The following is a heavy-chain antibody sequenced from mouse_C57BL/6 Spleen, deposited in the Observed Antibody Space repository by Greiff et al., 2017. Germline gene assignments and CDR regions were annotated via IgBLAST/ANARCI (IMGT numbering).Heavy chain of an antibody. CDR3: AKVPLYGSSSYYFDY. V-gene: IGHV5-17*01. D-gene: IGHD1-1*01. CDR2: ISSGSSTI. Sequence: EVKLVESGGGLVKPGGSLKLSCAASGFTFSDYGMHWVRQAPEKGLEWVAYISSGSSTIYYADTVKGRFTISRDNAKNTLFLQMTNLRSEDTAMYYCAKVPLYGSSSYYFDYWGQGTTLTVSS. J-gene: IGHJ2*01. CDR1: GFTFSDYG.